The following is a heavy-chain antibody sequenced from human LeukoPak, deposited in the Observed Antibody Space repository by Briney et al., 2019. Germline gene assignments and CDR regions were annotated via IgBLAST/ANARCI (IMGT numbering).Heavy chain of an antibody. CDR1: GYSFTSYW. D-gene: IGHD3-22*01. V-gene: IGHV5-51*01. CDR2: IYPGDSDT. J-gene: IGHJ4*02. CDR3: ARLGWGSYDNSGYYLDY. Sequence: GESLKISCKGSGYSFTSYWIGWVRQMPGKGLEWMGIIYPGDSDTRYSPSFQGQVTISADKSISTAYLQWSSLKASDTAMYYCARLGWGSYDNSGYYLDYWGQGTLVTVSS.